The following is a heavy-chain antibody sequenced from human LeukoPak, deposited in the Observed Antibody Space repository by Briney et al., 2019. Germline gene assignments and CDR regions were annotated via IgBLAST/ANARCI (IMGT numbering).Heavy chain of an antibody. CDR1: GFTFSSYS. V-gene: IGHV3-21*01. CDR2: ISRSSSYI. D-gene: IGHD2-2*01. Sequence: GGSLRLSCAASGFTFSSYSMNWVRQAPGKGLTWVSSISRSSSYIYYADSVKGRFTISRDNAKNSLYLEMNSLRAEDTAVYYCARRGPVGCSGTSCFAGPVDSWGQGTLVTVSS. CDR3: ARRGPVGCSGTSCFAGPVDS. J-gene: IGHJ5*02.